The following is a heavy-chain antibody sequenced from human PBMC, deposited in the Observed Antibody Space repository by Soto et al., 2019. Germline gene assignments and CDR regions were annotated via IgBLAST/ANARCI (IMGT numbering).Heavy chain of an antibody. D-gene: IGHD1-7*01. CDR1: GGSISSYY. CDR2: IYYSGST. CDR3: ARAPGRTYHFDY. J-gene: IGHJ4*02. V-gene: IGHV4-59*01. Sequence: PSETLSLTCTVSGGSISSYYGSWIRQPPGKGLEWIGYIYYSGSTNYNPSLKSRVTISVDTSKNQFSLKLSSVTAADTAVYYCARAPGRTYHFDYWGQGTLVTVSS.